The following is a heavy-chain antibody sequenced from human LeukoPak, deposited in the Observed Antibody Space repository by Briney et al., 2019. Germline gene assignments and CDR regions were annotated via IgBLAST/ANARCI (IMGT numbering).Heavy chain of an antibody. Sequence: GGSLRLSCAGSGFTFSHAWMSWVRQTPGKGLEWLGRIKSKADAETTDYAAPVKGRFTISRDDSKNTLFLQMNSLKTEDTAVYSCTPYQSASGWYGLYWGQGTLVTVSS. CDR1: GFTFSHAW. V-gene: IGHV3-15*01. D-gene: IGHD6-19*01. CDR3: TPYQSASGWYGLY. CDR2: IKSKADAETT. J-gene: IGHJ4*02.